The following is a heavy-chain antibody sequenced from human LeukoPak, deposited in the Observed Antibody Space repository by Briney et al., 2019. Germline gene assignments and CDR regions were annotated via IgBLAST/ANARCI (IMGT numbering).Heavy chain of an antibody. J-gene: IGHJ4*02. CDR1: GDSISSSY. CDR2: IYPSGST. CDR3: ARDRSGYSEYYFDY. D-gene: IGHD5-12*01. Sequence: PSETLSLTCSVSGDSISSSYWSWIRQPPGKGLEWIGRIYPSGSTYYNPSLKSRVTISIDKSKNQFSLRLTSVTAADTAVYYCARDRSGYSEYYFDYWGQGSLVTVSS. V-gene: IGHV4-4*07.